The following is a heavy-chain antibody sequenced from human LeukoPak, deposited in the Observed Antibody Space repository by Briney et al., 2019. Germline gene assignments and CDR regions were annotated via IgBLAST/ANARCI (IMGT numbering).Heavy chain of an antibody. D-gene: IGHD3-22*01. Sequence: PGGSLRLSCAASGFTFNTYTMNWVRQAPGKGLEWVASISRSLSYIYYADSVKGRFTISRDNSKNTLYLQMNSLRAEDTAVYYCARKRGGDSSGYYGWFDPWGQGTLVTVSS. CDR3: ARKRGGDSSGYYGWFDP. CDR1: GFTFNTYT. CDR2: ISRSLSYI. J-gene: IGHJ5*02. V-gene: IGHV3-21*01.